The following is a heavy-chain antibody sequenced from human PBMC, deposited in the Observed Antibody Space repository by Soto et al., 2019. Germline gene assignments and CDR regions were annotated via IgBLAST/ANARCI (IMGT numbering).Heavy chain of an antibody. CDR3: ARDVYGSGSPDAENWFDP. CDR2: IWYDGSNK. CDR1: GFTFSSYG. Sequence: QVQLVESGGGVVQPGRSLRLSCAASGFTFSSYGMHWVRQAPGKGLEWVAVIWYDGSNKYYADSVKGRFTISRDNSKNTLYLQMNSLRAEDTAVYYCARDVYGSGSPDAENWFDPWGQGTLVTVSS. J-gene: IGHJ5*02. V-gene: IGHV3-33*01. D-gene: IGHD3-10*01.